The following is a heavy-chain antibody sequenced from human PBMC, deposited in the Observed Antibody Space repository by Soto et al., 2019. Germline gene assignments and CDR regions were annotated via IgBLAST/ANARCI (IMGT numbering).Heavy chain of an antibody. CDR3: TTDIGTGNYFSDY. CDR1: GFTFSNAW. J-gene: IGHJ4*02. Sequence: EVQLVESGGGLVKPGGSLRLSCAGSGFTFSNAWTNWVRQAPGKGLEWVGRIKSKIDGGTRDYAAPVKGRFTILRDDSKNTLYLQMNSLKTEDSAVYYCTTDIGTGNYFSDYWGQGTLVTVS. D-gene: IGHD1-26*01. CDR2: IKSKIDGGTR. V-gene: IGHV3-15*07.